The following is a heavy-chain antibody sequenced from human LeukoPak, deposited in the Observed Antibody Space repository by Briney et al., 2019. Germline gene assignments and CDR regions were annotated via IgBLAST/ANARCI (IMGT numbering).Heavy chain of an antibody. V-gene: IGHV3-33*01. CDR2: IWYDGSNK. CDR3: ARESQYSSSWYHFDY. D-gene: IGHD6-13*01. Sequence: GGSLRLSCAASGFTFSSYGMHWVRQAPGKGLEWVAVIWYDGSNKYYADSVKGRFTISRDNSKNTLYLQMNSLRAEDTAVYYCARESQYSSSWYHFDYWGQGTLVTVSS. J-gene: IGHJ4*02. CDR1: GFTFSSYG.